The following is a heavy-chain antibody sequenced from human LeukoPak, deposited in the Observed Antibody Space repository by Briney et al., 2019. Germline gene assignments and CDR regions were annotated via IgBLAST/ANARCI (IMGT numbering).Heavy chain of an antibody. D-gene: IGHD3-22*01. J-gene: IGHJ1*01. CDR2: IRYDGSNK. Sequence: PGGSLRLSCAASGFTFSSYGMHWVRQAPGKGLEGVAFIRYDGSNKYYADSVKGRFTISRDNSKNTLYLQMNSLRAEDTAVYYCAKANHHYDSSRLPTPPQHWGQGTLVTVSS. CDR1: GFTFSSYG. V-gene: IGHV3-30*02. CDR3: AKANHHYDSSRLPTPPQH.